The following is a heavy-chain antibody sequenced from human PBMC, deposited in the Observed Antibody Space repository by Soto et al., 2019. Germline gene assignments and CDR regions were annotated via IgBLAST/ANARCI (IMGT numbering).Heavy chain of an antibody. J-gene: IGHJ6*02. D-gene: IGHD3-3*01. Sequence: QVQLVGSGGGVVQPGRSLRLSCTASGFRFSSYAIHWVRQAPVKGLEWVAIISSDGSTKYCIDSVKGPFTISRDNSKNTLYMQMHSLRGEYSAVYYSARDSKMEASPFNYYIMDVWRLGTTVTVSS. CDR2: ISSDGSTK. CDR3: ARDSKMEASPFNYYIMDV. CDR1: GFRFSSYA. V-gene: IGHV3-30*04.